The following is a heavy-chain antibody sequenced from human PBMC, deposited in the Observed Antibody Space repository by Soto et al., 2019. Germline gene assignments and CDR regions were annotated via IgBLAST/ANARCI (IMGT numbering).Heavy chain of an antibody. J-gene: IGHJ4*02. CDR1: GYTFTSYW. CDR2: IYPGDSDT. D-gene: IGHD6-19*01. CDR3: ARQDYSSGWYVDY. V-gene: IGHV5-51*01. Sequence: LGESLKISCKGSGYTFTSYWIGWVRQMPGKGLEWMGIIYPGDSDTRYSPSFQGQVTISADKSISTAYLQWSSLKASDTAMYYCARQDYSSGWYVDYWGQGTLVTVSS.